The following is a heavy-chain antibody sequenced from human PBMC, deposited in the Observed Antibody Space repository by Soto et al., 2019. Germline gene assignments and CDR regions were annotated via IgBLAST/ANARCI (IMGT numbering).Heavy chain of an antibody. Sequence: QVQLVESGGGVVQPGRSLRLSCAASGFTFSSYAMHWVRQAPGKGLEWVAVISYDGSNKYYADSVKGRFTISRDNSKNTLYLQVNSLRAEDTAVYYCARDLLESSSSITDDYWGQGTLVTVSS. CDR1: GFTFSSYA. J-gene: IGHJ4*02. CDR2: ISYDGSNK. D-gene: IGHD6-6*01. CDR3: ARDLLESSSSITDDY. V-gene: IGHV3-30-3*01.